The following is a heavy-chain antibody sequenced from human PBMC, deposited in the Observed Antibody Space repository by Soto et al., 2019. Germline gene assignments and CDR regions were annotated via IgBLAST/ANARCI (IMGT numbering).Heavy chain of an antibody. D-gene: IGHD2-15*01. J-gene: IGHJ4*02. Sequence: QVQLVESGGGGVQPGGSLRLSCAASGFTFSNYAMHWVRQAPGKGLEWVAIISFDGINRFYRDSVKGRFTISRDNSKNTLYLEISSLRAEDTAVYFCAKDLSYCSGGSCYQHDGSDNWGKGTLVTVSS. CDR3: AKDLSYCSGGSCYQHDGSDN. CDR1: GFTFSNYA. V-gene: IGHV3-30*18. CDR2: ISFDGINR.